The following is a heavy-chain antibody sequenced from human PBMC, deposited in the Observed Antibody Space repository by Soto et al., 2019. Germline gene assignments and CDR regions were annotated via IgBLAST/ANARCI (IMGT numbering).Heavy chain of an antibody. V-gene: IGHV3-11*01. J-gene: IGHJ6*02. Sequence: QMQLVESGGCLVEPGGSLRLSCEASGFTFSHHYMSWIRQAPGKGLEWVSYISRSATTIYYADSVRGRFTISRDNSKNSLYLQMDSLRAEDTAMYYCGRDPELWDENVATRPSTYYYGMDVWGQGTTVTVSS. D-gene: IGHD5-18*01. CDR3: GRDPELWDENVATRPSTYYYGMDV. CDR2: ISRSATTI. CDR1: GFTFSHHY.